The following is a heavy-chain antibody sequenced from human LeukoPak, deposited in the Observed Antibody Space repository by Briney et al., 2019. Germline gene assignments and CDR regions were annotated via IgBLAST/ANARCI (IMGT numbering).Heavy chain of an antibody. J-gene: IGHJ4*02. Sequence: SETLSLTCSVSGGSITDHFWSWIRQPPGKGLEWIGCMYYTGRTDYNPSLKSRVTMSVDTSKSQFSLHLSSVTAADTAVYYCARVTGYVMEDYFDYWGQGTLVTVSS. CDR2: MYYTGRT. CDR3: ARVTGYVMEDYFDY. D-gene: IGHD6-13*01. CDR1: GGSITDHF. V-gene: IGHV4-59*11.